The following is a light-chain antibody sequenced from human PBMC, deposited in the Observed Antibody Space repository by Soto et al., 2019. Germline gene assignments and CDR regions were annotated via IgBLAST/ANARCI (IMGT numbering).Light chain of an antibody. J-gene: IGKJ1*01. CDR2: GAS. Sequence: DIQMTQSPSSLSASVGDRVTITCRASQGIRSYLAWYQQKPGKVPKLLIYGASTLQSGVPSRFSGSGSGTDFTLTISSLQPEDVATYYCQKYNSAPNTFGQGTKVQIK. V-gene: IGKV1-27*01. CDR1: QGIRSY. CDR3: QKYNSAPNT.